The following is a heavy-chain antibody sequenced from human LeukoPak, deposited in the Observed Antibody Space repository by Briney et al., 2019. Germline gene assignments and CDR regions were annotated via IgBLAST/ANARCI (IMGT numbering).Heavy chain of an antibody. V-gene: IGHV3-21*04. CDR1: GFSFSIYS. CDR2: ISGSSSYT. D-gene: IGHD6-6*01. Sequence: GGSLRLSCAASGFSFSIYSMNWVRQAPGKGLEWVSSISGSSSYTYYADSVKGRFTISRDNAKNTLYLQMNSLRAEDTAVYYCAKDQHDSSSDYWGQGTLVTVSS. J-gene: IGHJ4*02. CDR3: AKDQHDSSSDY.